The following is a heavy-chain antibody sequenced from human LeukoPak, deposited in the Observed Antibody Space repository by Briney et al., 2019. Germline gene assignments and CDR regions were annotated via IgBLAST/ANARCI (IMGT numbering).Heavy chain of an antibody. CDR1: GFTFSSYA. V-gene: IGHV3-30*04. D-gene: IGHD1-26*01. CDR2: ISYDGSNK. Sequence: GRSLRLSCAASGFTFSSYAMHWVRQAPGKGLEWVAVISYDGSNKYYADSVKGRFTISRDNSKNTLYLQMNSLRAEDTAVYYCASVYSGSYIYDYWGQGTLVTVFS. J-gene: IGHJ4*02. CDR3: ASVYSGSYIYDY.